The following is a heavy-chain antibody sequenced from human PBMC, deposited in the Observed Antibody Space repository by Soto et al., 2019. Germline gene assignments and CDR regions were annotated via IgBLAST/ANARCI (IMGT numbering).Heavy chain of an antibody. Sequence: SETLSLTCTVSSGSISDYYWSWIRQPPGKGLEWIGYIYYSGSTNYNPSLKSRVTISVDTSKNQFSLNLSSVTAADTAVYYYARQVAIPEHHYYMAVWGKGTTVTVSS. J-gene: IGHJ6*03. CDR3: ARQVAIPEHHYYMAV. CDR1: SGSISDYY. CDR2: IYYSGST. D-gene: IGHD5-12*01. V-gene: IGHV4-59*08.